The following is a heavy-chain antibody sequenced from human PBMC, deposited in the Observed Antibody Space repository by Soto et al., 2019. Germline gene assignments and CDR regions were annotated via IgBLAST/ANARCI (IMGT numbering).Heavy chain of an antibody. CDR2: ISYDGSNK. V-gene: IGHV3-30*18. CDR3: AKNGDSDYRSSWYWSKFDS. J-gene: IGHJ5*01. CDR1: GFTFSSFS. D-gene: IGHD6-13*01. Sequence: PGGSLRLSCAASGFTFSSFSMHWVRQAPGKGLEWVAVISYDGSNKYYTDSVKGRFTISRDNSKNTLYLQMHSLRAEDTAVYYCAKNGDSDYRSSWYWSKFDSWGQGTLVTVSS.